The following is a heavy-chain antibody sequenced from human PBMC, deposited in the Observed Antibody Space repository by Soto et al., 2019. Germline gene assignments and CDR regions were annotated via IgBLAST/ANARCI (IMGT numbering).Heavy chain of an antibody. CDR3: AKDRSGSYTLRWFDP. J-gene: IGHJ5*02. Sequence: GSLRLSCAASGFAFSIYSMNWVRQAPGKGLEWVSAISGSGGSTYYADSVKGRFTISRDNSKNTLYLQMNSLRAEDTAVYYCAKDRSGSYTLRWFDPWGQGTLVTVSS. D-gene: IGHD1-26*01. CDR1: GFAFSIYS. CDR2: ISGSGGST. V-gene: IGHV3-23*01.